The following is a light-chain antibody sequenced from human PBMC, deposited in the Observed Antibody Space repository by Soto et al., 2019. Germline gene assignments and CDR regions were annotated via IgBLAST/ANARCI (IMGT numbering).Light chain of an antibody. CDR3: QPYDRSPYT. CDR2: GAS. CDR1: QSVSSNN. V-gene: IGKV3-20*01. Sequence: EIGLTQSPGTLSLSPGERGTLSCRASQSVSSNNLAWYQQKPGQAPRLLIYGASSRVPGIPDRFSGSGSGTDFTLTISRLEPDDFAVYFCQPYDRSPYTFGQGTKLEIK. J-gene: IGKJ2*01.